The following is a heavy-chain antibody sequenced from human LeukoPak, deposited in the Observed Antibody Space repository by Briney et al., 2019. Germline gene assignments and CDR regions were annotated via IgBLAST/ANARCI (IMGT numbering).Heavy chain of an antibody. D-gene: IGHD3-3*01. CDR1: GFSLSTSGVG. CDR3: AHRSIFGVDDAFDI. Sequence: ESGPTLVKPTQTLTLTCTFSGFSLSTSGVGVGWIRQPPGKALEWLALIYWDDDKRYSPSLKSRLTITKDTSKNQVVLTMTNMDPVDTATYYCAHRSIFGVDDAFDIWGQGTMVTVSS. CDR2: IYWDDDK. V-gene: IGHV2-5*02. J-gene: IGHJ3*02.